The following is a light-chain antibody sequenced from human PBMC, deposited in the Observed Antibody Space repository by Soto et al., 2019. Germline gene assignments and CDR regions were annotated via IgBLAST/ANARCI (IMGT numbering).Light chain of an antibody. CDR2: AAS. CDR3: QQSYSTPRT. CDR1: QSISSY. Sequence: DIQMAQSPSSLSASVGERVTITCRASQSISSYLNWYQQKPGKAPKLLIYAASSLQSGVPSRFSGSGSVIDFTLTISSLQPEDFATYYCQQSYSTPRTFGQGTKVEIK. J-gene: IGKJ1*01. V-gene: IGKV1-39*01.